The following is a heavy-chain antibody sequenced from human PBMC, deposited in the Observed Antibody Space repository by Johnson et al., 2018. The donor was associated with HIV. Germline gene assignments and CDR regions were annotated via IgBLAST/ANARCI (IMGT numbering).Heavy chain of an antibody. CDR3: AKDRDGWSSGAFDI. V-gene: IGHV3-23*04. Sequence: VQLVESGGGLIQPGGSLRLSCAASGFTFSSYPMSWVRQAPGKGLEWVSGISADGGSTYYADSVKGRFTISRDYSKNTLYLQMNRLRAEDTAVYYGAKDRDGWSSGAFDIWGQGTMVTVS. J-gene: IGHJ3*02. D-gene: IGHD6-19*01. CDR1: GFTFSSYP. CDR2: ISADGGST.